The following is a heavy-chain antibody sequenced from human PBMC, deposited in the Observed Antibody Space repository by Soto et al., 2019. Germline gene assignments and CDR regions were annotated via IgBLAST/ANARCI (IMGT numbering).Heavy chain of an antibody. D-gene: IGHD3-9*01. CDR2: IIPIFGTA. Sequence: ASVKVSCKASGGTFSSYAISWVRQAPGQGLEWMGGIIPIFGTANYAQKFQGRVTITADESTSTAYMELSSLRSEDTAVYYCARDGDYDILTGYLRGYYYGMDVWGQGT. V-gene: IGHV1-69*13. J-gene: IGHJ6*02. CDR3: ARDGDYDILTGYLRGYYYGMDV. CDR1: GGTFSSYA.